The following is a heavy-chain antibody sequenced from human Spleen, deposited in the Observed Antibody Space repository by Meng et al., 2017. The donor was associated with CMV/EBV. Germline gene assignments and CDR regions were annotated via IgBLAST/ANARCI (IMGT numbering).Heavy chain of an antibody. J-gene: IGHJ4*02. CDR1: YGSVNNPRYY. CDR2: IYCSGYA. CDR3: AGMDYYGSGIGN. V-gene: IGHV4-61*01. Sequence: VSYGSVNNPRYYWTWNRQPPGKGLEWIGRIYCSGYANHSHSLKSRVTISVDTSKSQFSMRLASVTAADTAVYYWAGMDYYGSGIGNWGQGTLVTVSS. D-gene: IGHD3-10*01.